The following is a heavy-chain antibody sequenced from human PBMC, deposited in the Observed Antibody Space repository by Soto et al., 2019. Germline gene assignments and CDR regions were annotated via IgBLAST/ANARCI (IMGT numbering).Heavy chain of an antibody. CDR2: IRSKRYGGTP. CDR1: GFTFGDYA. D-gene: IGHD2-2*01. Sequence: PGGSLRLSCAASGFTFGDYALSWVRQGPGKGLEWVGFIRSKRYGGTPEYAASVKGRFSISRDDSGNIAYLQMNSLRTEDTAVYFCTRLPRHPRPASDYWGQGTQVTVSS. J-gene: IGHJ4*02. CDR3: TRLPRHPRPASDY. V-gene: IGHV3-49*04.